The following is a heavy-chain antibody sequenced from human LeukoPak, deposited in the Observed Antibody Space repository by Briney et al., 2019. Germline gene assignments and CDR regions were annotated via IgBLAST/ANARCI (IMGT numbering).Heavy chain of an antibody. D-gene: IGHD6-6*01. CDR2: IIPILGIA. Sequence: SVKVSCKASGGTFSSYTISWVRQAPGQGLEWMGRIIPILGIANYAQKFQGRVTITTDESTSTAYMELSSLRSEDTAVYYCARSDYSTSSHMDVWGKGTTVTVSS. J-gene: IGHJ6*03. CDR1: GGTFSSYT. V-gene: IGHV1-69*02. CDR3: ARSDYSTSSHMDV.